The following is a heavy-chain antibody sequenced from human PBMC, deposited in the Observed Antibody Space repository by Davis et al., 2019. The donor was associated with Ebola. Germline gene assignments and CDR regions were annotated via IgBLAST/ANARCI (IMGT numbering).Heavy chain of an antibody. D-gene: IGHD3-10*01. CDR1: GFTFSSYW. CDR3: ARDRILLWFGELSL. V-gene: IGHV3-74*01. Sequence: HTGGSLRLSCAASGFTFSSYWMHWVRQVPGKGLVWVSRINSDGSSTSYADSVKGRFAISSDNAKNTLYLQMNSLRAEDTAVYYCARDRILLWFGELSLWGQGTLVTVSS. J-gene: IGHJ4*02. CDR2: INSDGSST.